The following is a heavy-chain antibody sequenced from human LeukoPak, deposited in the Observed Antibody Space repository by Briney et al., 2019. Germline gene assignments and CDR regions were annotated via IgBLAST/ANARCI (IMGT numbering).Heavy chain of an antibody. Sequence: GRSLRLSCAASGFTFSKYWMSWVRQAPGQGLEWVANIKEDGSEQYCADSLKGRFTISRDNLKNSLYLQINSLRAEDTAVYYCARDSFETDIDYWGQGTQVTVSS. CDR3: ARDSFETDIDY. V-gene: IGHV3-7*01. CDR2: IKEDGSEQ. CDR1: GFTFSKYW. D-gene: IGHD1-14*01. J-gene: IGHJ4*02.